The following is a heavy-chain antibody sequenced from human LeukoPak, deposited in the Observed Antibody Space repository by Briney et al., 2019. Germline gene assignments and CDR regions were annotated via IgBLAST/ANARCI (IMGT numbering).Heavy chain of an antibody. D-gene: IGHD2-15*01. Sequence: KPSETLSLTCAVYGGSFIGFHWNWIRQAPGKGLEWVLSISSSSSYIYYADSVKGRFTISRDNAKNSLYLQMNSLRAEDTAVYYCARDIVVVVAATPTNWFDPWGQGTLVTVSS. CDR3: ARDIVVVVAATPTNWFDP. J-gene: IGHJ5*02. V-gene: IGHV3-21*01. CDR1: GGSFIGFH. CDR2: ISSSSSYI.